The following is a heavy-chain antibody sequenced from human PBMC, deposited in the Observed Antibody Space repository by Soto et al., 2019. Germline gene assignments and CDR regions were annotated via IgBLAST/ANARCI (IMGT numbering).Heavy chain of an antibody. CDR2: IITVVDIA. Sequence: VQLVQSGAEVKKPGSSVKVSCKTSGGTFNNYTINWVRQAPGQGLEWMGRIITVVDIANSALKFRDRVSITTDKATITAYMELSSLRSEDTAMYYCASEVTYAAFDYLFDNWGQGTLVTVSS. V-gene: IGHV1-69*02. CDR3: ASEVTYAAFDYLFDN. J-gene: IGHJ4*02. D-gene: IGHD2-21*02. CDR1: GGTFNNYT.